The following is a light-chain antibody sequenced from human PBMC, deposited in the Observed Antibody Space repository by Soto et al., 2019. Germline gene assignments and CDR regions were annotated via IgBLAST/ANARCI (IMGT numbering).Light chain of an antibody. J-gene: IGKJ2*01. V-gene: IGKV3-15*01. CDR3: QQYNNWPRT. Sequence: EIVMTQSPATLSVSPGERATLSCRASQSVSSNLAWYQQKPGQAPRLLIYGASTRATGIPARFIGSGSGTEYSLTFSSLQSEDFAVYYCQQYNNWPRTFGQGTKLEIK. CDR2: GAS. CDR1: QSVSSN.